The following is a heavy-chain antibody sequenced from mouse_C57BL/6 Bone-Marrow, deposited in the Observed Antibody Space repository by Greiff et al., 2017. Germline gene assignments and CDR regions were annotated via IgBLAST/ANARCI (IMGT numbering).Heavy chain of an antibody. J-gene: IGHJ3*01. V-gene: IGHV1-85*01. CDR1: GYTFTSYD. CDR2: IYPRDGST. Sequence: QVQLQQSGPELVKPGASVKLSCKASGYTFTSYDINWVKQRPGQGLEWIGWIYPRDGSTKYNEKFKGKATLTVDTSSSTAYMVLHSLTSEDSAVYFCANLYDGYYGGFAYWGQGTLVTVSA. CDR3: ANLYDGYYGGFAY. D-gene: IGHD2-3*01.